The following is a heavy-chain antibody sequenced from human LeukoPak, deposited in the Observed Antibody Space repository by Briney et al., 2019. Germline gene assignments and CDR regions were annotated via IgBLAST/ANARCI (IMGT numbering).Heavy chain of an antibody. V-gene: IGHV4-39*02. CDR1: GGSISSSSYY. D-gene: IGHD6-19*01. Sequence: PSETLSLTCTVSGGSISSSSYYWGWIRQPPGKGLEWIGSIYYSGSTYYNPSLKSRVTISVDTSKNQFSLKLSSVTAADTAVYYCARDRFHSSGWYDYWGQGTLVTVSS. J-gene: IGHJ4*02. CDR3: ARDRFHSSGWYDY. CDR2: IYYSGST.